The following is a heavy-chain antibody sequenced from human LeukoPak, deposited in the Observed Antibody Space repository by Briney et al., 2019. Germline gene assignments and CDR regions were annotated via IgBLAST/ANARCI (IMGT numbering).Heavy chain of an antibody. Sequence: ASVKVSCKASGYTFTSYGISWVRQAPGQGLEWMGWLSAYNGNTNYARKLQGRVTMTTDTSTSTAYMELRSLRSDDTAVYYCATVRDGSYYYYYYGMDVWGQGTTVTVSS. J-gene: IGHJ6*02. D-gene: IGHD1-26*01. V-gene: IGHV1-18*01. CDR1: GYTFTSYG. CDR3: ATVRDGSYYYYYYGMDV. CDR2: LSAYNGNT.